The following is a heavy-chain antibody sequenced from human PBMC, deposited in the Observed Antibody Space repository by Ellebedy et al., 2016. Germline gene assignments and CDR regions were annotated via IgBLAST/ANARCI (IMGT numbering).Heavy chain of an antibody. CDR3: AKMKFYNIPHLIES. V-gene: IGHV3-23*01. CDR2: VSGSGTTP. Sequence: GGSLRLXXVVSGFSFSTYAMSWVRQTPGKGLEWVASVSGSGTTPYYLDSVKGRFTISKDIADNTLYLQMHGLRAEDTATYYCAKMKFYNIPHLIESWGQGTLVTVSS. J-gene: IGHJ5*02. D-gene: IGHD3-10*01. CDR1: GFSFSTYA.